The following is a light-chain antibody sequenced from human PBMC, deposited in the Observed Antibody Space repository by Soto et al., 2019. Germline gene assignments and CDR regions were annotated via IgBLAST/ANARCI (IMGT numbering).Light chain of an antibody. CDR2: LNSDGSH. V-gene: IGLV4-69*01. CDR3: QTWGTGILV. CDR1: SGHSTYT. Sequence: QLVLTQSPSASASLGASVKLTCTLSSGHSTYTIAWHQQQPEKGPRFLMRLNSDGSHTKGDVIPDRFSCSSSVAERYLTISSLQSEDEADYYCQTWGTGILVFGGGTKLTVL. J-gene: IGLJ2*01.